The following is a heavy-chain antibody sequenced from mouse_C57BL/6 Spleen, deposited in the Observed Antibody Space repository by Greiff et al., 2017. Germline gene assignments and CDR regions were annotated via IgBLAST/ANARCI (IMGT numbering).Heavy chain of an antibody. V-gene: IGHV2-5*01. D-gene: IGHD1-1*01. Sequence: VKLVESGPGLVQPSQSLSITCTASGYSLTSYGVHWVRQSPGKGLEWLGVIWRGGSTDYNAPFMSRLSITKDNSKSQVFFKMNSLQADDTAIYYCAKERVGGSSHYYAIGCWGQGTSVTVST. CDR3: AKERVGGSSHYYAIGC. CDR1: GYSLTSYG. CDR2: IWRGGST. J-gene: IGHJ4*01.